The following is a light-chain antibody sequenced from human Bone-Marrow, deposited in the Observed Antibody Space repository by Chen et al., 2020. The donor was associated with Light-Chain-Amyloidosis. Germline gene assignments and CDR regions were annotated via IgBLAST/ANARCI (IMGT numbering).Light chain of an antibody. CDR1: SSDVGGDNH. CDR2: EVT. J-gene: IGLJ1*01. V-gene: IGLV2-14*01. Sequence: QSALTQPASVSGSPGQPITIPCTGTSSDVGGDNHVSWYQQHPDKAPKLMIYEVTNRPSWVPDRFSGSKSDNTASLTISGLQTEDEADYFYSSYTITNTLVFGSGTRVTVL. CDR3: SSYTITNTLV.